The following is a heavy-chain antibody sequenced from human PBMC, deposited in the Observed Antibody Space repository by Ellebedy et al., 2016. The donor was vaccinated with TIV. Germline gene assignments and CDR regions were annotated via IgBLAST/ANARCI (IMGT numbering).Heavy chain of an antibody. V-gene: IGHV3-48*03. J-gene: IGHJ6*02. CDR2: ISSGGITI. CDR3: ASRIQGDFYYYGMDV. CDR1: GFTFSNYE. Sequence: PGGSLRLSCVASGFTFSNYEMKWVRQAPGKGLEWISYISSGGITIYYADSLKGRFTISRDNAKNSLSLQMNRLSAEDTAVYYCASRIQGDFYYYGMDVWGQGTTVTVSS.